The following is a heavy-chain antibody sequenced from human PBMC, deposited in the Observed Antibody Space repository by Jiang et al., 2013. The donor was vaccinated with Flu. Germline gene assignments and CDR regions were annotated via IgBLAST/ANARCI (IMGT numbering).Heavy chain of an antibody. Sequence: TFSSYAISWVRQAPGQGLEWMGGIIPIFGTANYAQKFQGRVTITADESTSTAYMELSSLRSEDTAVYYCAREVDYGGYVISGGYWGQGTLVTVSS. CDR1: TFSSYA. J-gene: IGHJ4*02. CDR3: AREVDYGGYVISGGY. CDR2: IIPIFGTA. D-gene: IGHD5-12*01. V-gene: IGHV1-69*01.